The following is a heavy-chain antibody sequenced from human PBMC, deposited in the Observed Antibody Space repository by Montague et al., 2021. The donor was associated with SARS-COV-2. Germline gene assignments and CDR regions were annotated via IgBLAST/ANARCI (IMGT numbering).Heavy chain of an antibody. Sequence: SLRLSCAASGFTFSDYYMSWIRQAPGKGLEWISYISSSGSTIYHADSVXGRFTISRDNAKNSLSLLMNSLRAEDTAVYYCARLVTMRYHYYYGLDVWGLGTTVTVSS. CDR1: GFTFSDYY. J-gene: IGHJ6*02. V-gene: IGHV3-11*01. D-gene: IGHD2-2*01. CDR2: ISSSGSTI. CDR3: ARLVTMRYHYYYGLDV.